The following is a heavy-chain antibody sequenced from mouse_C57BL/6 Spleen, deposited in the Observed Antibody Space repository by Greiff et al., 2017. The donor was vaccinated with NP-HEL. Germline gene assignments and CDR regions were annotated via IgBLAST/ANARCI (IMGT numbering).Heavy chain of an antibody. CDR1: GYAFSSSW. CDR2: IYPGDGDT. Sequence: VQLQQSGPELVKPGASVKISCKASGYAFSSSWMNWVKQRPGKGLEWIGRIYPGDGDTNYNGKFKGKATLTADKSSSTAYMQLSSLTSEDSAVYFCAKILWYYAMDYWGQGTSGTVSS. V-gene: IGHV1-82*01. J-gene: IGHJ4*01. CDR3: AKILWYYAMDY. D-gene: IGHD1-1*02.